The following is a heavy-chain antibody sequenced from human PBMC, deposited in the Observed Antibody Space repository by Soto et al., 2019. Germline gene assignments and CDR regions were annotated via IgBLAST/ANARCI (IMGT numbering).Heavy chain of an antibody. D-gene: IGHD5-18*01. CDR1: GASISSYY. V-gene: IGHV4-4*07. Sequence: QVQLQESGPGLVKPSETLSLTCTVSGASISSYYCSWIRQPAGKGLEWIGRMYTSGSTNYNPSLKSRVTMSVDTSKNQFSLKLTSVTAADTAVYYCESEGYTYGMAFDPWGQGTLVTVSS. CDR3: ESEGYTYGMAFDP. J-gene: IGHJ5*02. CDR2: MYTSGST.